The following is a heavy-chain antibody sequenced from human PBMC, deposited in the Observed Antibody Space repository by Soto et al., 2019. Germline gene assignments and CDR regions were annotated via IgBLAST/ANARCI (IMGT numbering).Heavy chain of an antibody. V-gene: IGHV4-30-4*01. J-gene: IGHJ4*02. Sequence: PSETLSLTCTVSGASINSGDHYWNWIRQPPGKGLEWIAFIHSSGSTDYNPSLKSRVTISVDRSTTRFSLRMTSVNAEDKAVYYCARGGIYDFWSGLFDWGQGALVT. D-gene: IGHD3-3*01. CDR1: GASINSGDHY. CDR3: ARGGIYDFWSGLFD. CDR2: IHSSGST.